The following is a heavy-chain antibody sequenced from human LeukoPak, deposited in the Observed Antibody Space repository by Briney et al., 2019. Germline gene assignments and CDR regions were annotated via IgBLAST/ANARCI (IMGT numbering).Heavy chain of an antibody. V-gene: IGHV1-18*01. CDR2: ISAYNGNT. CDR3: ARDRGGLRFGELLFWFDP. D-gene: IGHD3-10*01. J-gene: IGHJ5*02. Sequence: ASVKVSCKAYGYTFTSYGISWVRQAPGQGLEWMGWISAYNGNTNYAQKLQGRVTMTTDTSTSTAYMELRRLRSDDTAVYYCARDRGGLRFGELLFWFDPWGQGTLVTVSS. CDR1: GYTFTSYG.